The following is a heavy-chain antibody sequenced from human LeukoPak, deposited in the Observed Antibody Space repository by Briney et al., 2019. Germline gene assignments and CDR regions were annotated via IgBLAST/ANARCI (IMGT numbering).Heavy chain of an antibody. CDR1: GYTFTSYD. V-gene: IGHV1-8*01. CDR2: MNPNSGNT. D-gene: IGHD6-13*01. J-gene: IGHJ4*02. Sequence: ASVKVSCKASGYTFTSYDINWVRQATGQGLEWMGWMNPNSGNTGYAQKFQGRITMTRNTSISTAYMELSSLRSEDTAVYYCARESRIAAAGTYRYWGQGTLVTVSS. CDR3: ARESRIAAAGTYRY.